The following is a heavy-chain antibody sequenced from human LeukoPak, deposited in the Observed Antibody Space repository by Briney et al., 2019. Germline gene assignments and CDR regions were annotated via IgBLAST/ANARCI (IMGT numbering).Heavy chain of an antibody. CDR2: ISSGSSYI. Sequence: GGSLRLSCAASGFTFSSYSINWVRQAPGKGLEWVSSISSGSSYIYYADSVKGRFTISRDNAKNSLCLQMNSLRAEDTAVYYCASDGGISFDYWGQGTLVTVSS. CDR3: ASDGGISFDY. CDR1: GFTFSSYS. J-gene: IGHJ4*02. D-gene: IGHD3-16*01. V-gene: IGHV3-21*01.